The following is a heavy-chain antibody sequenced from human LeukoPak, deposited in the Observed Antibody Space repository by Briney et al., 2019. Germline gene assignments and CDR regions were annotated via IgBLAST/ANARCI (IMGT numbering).Heavy chain of an antibody. Sequence: SETLSLTCTVSGGSISSYYWSWIRQPPGKGLELIGYIYYSGSTNYNPSLKSRVTISVDTSKNQFSLKLSSVTAADTAVYYCAREDQLLTGWFDPWGQGTLVTVSS. D-gene: IGHD2-2*01. CDR2: IYYSGST. J-gene: IGHJ5*02. V-gene: IGHV4-59*01. CDR3: AREDQLLTGWFDP. CDR1: GGSISSYY.